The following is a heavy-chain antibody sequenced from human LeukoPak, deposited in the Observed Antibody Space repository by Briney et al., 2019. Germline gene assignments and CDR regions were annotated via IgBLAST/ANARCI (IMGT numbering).Heavy chain of an antibody. CDR1: GGSISSYY. D-gene: IGHD2-2*02. J-gene: IGHJ4*02. V-gene: IGHV4-59*01. CDR3: ARGAAAIPDFDY. Sequence: SSETLSLTCTVSGGSISSYYWSWIRQPPGKGLEWIGYIYYSGSTNYNPFLKSRVTISVDTSKNQFSLKLSSVTAADTAVYYCARGAAAIPDFDYWGQGTLVTVSS. CDR2: IYYSGST.